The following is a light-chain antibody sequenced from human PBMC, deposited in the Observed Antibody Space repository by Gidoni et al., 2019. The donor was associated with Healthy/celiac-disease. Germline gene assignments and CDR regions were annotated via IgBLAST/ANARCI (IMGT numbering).Light chain of an antibody. CDR1: SSDVGGYNY. Sequence: QSALPQPASVSGSPGQSITISCTGTSSDVGGYNYVSWYQQHPGKAPKLMIYEVSNRPSGVSNRFSGSKSGNTASLTISGRQAEDEADYYCSSYTSRSTLVFGGGTKLTVL. V-gene: IGLV2-14*01. CDR2: EVS. CDR3: SSYTSRSTLV. J-gene: IGLJ2*01.